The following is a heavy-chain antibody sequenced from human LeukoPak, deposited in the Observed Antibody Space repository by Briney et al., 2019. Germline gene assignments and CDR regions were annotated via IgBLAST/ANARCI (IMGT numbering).Heavy chain of an antibody. CDR2: ISGSGGST. Sequence: GGSLRLSCAASRFSFSSYAMSWVRQAPGKWLEWVSAISGSGGSTYYADSVKGRFTILRNNSKNTLYLQMNSLRAEDTAVYYCAKDGRDGYNYWDYWGQGTLVTVSS. V-gene: IGHV3-23*01. CDR1: RFSFSSYA. D-gene: IGHD5-24*01. J-gene: IGHJ4*02. CDR3: AKDGRDGYNYWDY.